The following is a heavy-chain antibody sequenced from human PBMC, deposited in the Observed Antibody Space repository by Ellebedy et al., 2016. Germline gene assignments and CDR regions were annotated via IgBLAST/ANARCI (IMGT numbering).Heavy chain of an antibody. J-gene: IGHJ4*02. Sequence: GSLRLXXAVSGGSISSGGYSWSWIRQPPGKGLEWIGEINHSGSTNYNPSLKSRVTISVDTSKNQFSLKLSSVTAADTAVYYCARGRAGITIFGVVKGYFDYWGQGTLVTVSS. D-gene: IGHD3-3*01. V-gene: IGHV4-34*01. CDR3: ARGRAGITIFGVVKGYFDY. CDR1: GGSISSGGYS. CDR2: INHSGST.